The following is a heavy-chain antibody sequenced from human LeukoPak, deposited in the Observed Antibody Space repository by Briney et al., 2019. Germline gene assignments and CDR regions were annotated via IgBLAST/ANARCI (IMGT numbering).Heavy chain of an antibody. D-gene: IGHD3-22*01. CDR3: AKVHYDSSGYP. CDR1: GFTSSSYA. CDR2: ISGSGGST. Sequence: GGSLRLSCAASGFTSSSYAMSWVRQAPGKGLEWVSAISGSGGSTYYADTVKGRFTISRDNSKNTLYLQMNSLRAEDTAVYYCAKVHYDSSGYPWGQGTLVTVSS. V-gene: IGHV3-23*01. J-gene: IGHJ5*02.